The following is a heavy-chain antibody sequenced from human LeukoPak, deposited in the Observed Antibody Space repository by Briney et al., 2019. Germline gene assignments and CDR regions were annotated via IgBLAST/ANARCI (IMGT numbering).Heavy chain of an antibody. Sequence: PSETLSLTCTVSGGSISSYYWSWIQQPPGKGLAGIGYIYYSGSTNYNPSLKSRVTISVDTSKNQFSLKLSSVTAADTAVYYCARDGYYYDSSGYYIERWFDPWGQGTLVTVSS. CDR1: GGSISSYY. CDR3: ARDGYYYDSSGYYIERWFDP. J-gene: IGHJ5*02. D-gene: IGHD3-22*01. V-gene: IGHV4-59*01. CDR2: IYYSGST.